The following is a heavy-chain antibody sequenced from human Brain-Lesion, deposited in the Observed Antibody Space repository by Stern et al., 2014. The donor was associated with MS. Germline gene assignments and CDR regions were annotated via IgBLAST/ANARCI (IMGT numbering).Heavy chain of an antibody. CDR3: ARHYDRLLRSSFDS. CDR2: FRDSGST. D-gene: IGHD1-26*01. V-gene: IGHV4-39*01. CDR1: GASISSSRDY. J-gene: IGHJ4*02. Sequence: QVQLVESGPGLVKPSETLFLTCTVSGASISSSRDYWGWIRQPPGKGLEWIGSFRDSGSTYYNPPLKSRVTISVDTSPNQVSLKLTFLTAADTAVYFCARHYDRLLRSSFDSWGQGILVTVSS.